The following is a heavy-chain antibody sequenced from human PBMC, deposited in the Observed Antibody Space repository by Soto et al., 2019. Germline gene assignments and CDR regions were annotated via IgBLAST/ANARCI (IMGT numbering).Heavy chain of an antibody. CDR2: INHSGST. CDR1: GGSFSGYY. V-gene: IGHV4-34*01. Sequence: NPSETLSLTCAVYGGSFSGYYWSWIRQPPGKGLEWIGEINHSGSTNYNPSLKSRVTISVDTSKNQFSLKLSSVTAADTAVYYCARVIYYGSGSYYYYYYMDVWGKGTTVTVSS. J-gene: IGHJ6*03. D-gene: IGHD3-10*01. CDR3: ARVIYYGSGSYYYYYYMDV.